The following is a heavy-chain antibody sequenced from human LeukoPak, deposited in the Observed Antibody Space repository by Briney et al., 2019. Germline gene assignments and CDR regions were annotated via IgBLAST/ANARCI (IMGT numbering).Heavy chain of an antibody. CDR2: INHSGST. CDR1: GGSFSGYY. V-gene: IGHV4-34*01. CDR3: ARIVGLKWSTPKRYYFDY. D-gene: IGHD2-21*01. Sequence: SETLSLTCAVYGGSFSGYYWSWIRQPPGKGLEWIGEINHSGSTNYNPSLKGRVTISVDTSKNQFSLKLSSVTAADTAVYYCARIVGLKWSTPKRYYFDYWGQGTLVTVSS. J-gene: IGHJ4*02.